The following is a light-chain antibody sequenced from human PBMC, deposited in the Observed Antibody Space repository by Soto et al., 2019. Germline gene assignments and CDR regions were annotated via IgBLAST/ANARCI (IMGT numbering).Light chain of an antibody. CDR1: SSDVGGYDY. CDR3: SSFTSNNTRV. J-gene: IGLJ1*01. CDR2: DVS. Sequence: QSALTQPASVSGSPGPSLTISCTGTSSDVGGYDYVSWYHQHPGKDPKLLIYDVSDRPSGVSDRFSGSKSGNTAYLTISWLQPEDEADYYCSSFTSNNTRVCGGGTKLTVL. V-gene: IGLV2-14*03.